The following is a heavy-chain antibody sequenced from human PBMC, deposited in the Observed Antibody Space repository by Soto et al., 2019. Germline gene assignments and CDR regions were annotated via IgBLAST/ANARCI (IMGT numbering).Heavy chain of an antibody. CDR2: ISSSSSTI. Sequence: GGSLRLSCAASGFTFSSCSMNWVRQAPGKGLEWVSYISSSSSTIYYADSVKGRFTISRDNAKNSLYLQMNSLRAEDTAVYYCARGGVMVRDDFDYWGQGTLVTVSS. J-gene: IGHJ4*02. CDR1: GFTFSSCS. V-gene: IGHV3-48*01. D-gene: IGHD3-10*01. CDR3: ARGGVMVRDDFDY.